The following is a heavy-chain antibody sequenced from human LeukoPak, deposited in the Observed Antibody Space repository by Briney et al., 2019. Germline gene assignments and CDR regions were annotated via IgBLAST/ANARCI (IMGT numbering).Heavy chain of an antibody. CDR1: GFTFNNAW. V-gene: IGHV3-15*01. J-gene: IGHJ4*02. Sequence: GGSLRLSCAASGFTFNNAWMSWVRQAPGKGLEWVGRIRSKTDGGTTDYAAPVKGRFTISRDDSKNTLYLQMNSLKTEDTAVYYCTKGASDILTGYYKGSNYYFDYWGQGALVTVSS. D-gene: IGHD3-9*01. CDR2: IRSKTDGGTT. CDR3: TKGASDILTGYYKGSNYYFDY.